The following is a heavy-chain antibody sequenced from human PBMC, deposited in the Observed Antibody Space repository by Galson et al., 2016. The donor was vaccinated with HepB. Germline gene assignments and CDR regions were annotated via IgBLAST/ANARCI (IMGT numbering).Heavy chain of an antibody. J-gene: IGHJ4*02. CDR1: GYTFPSYG. Sequence: SVKVSCKASGYTFPSYGISWVRQAPGQGLEWVGWISVSDGRTNYAQNLQGRVTMTTDTFTNTAYMELRSLKFDDTAVYYCARDWDYDVDYWGLGTLVTVSS. D-gene: IGHD1-7*01. CDR3: ARDWDYDVDY. V-gene: IGHV1-18*01. CDR2: ISVSDGRT.